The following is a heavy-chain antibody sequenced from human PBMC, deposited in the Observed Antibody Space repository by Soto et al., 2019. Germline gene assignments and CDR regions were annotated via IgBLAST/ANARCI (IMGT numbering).Heavy chain of an antibody. D-gene: IGHD6-13*01. Sequence: ASVKVSCKASGYTFTGYYMHWVRQAPGQGLEWMGWINPNSGGTNYAQKFQGWVTMTRDTSISTAYMELSRLRSDDTAVYYCARDLAAAGNNYYDGIDVWGQGTTVSVSS. CDR2: INPNSGGT. CDR3: ARDLAAAGNNYYDGIDV. CDR1: GYTFTGYY. V-gene: IGHV1-2*04. J-gene: IGHJ6*02.